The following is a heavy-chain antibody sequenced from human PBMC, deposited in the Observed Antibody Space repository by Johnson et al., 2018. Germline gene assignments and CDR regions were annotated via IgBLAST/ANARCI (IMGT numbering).Heavy chain of an antibody. D-gene: IGHD3-22*01. CDR1: GFTS. Sequence: QVQLQESGGGVVQPGRSLRVSCVASGFTSPGKGLEWVTLISYDGSNINYADSVKGRFTISRDNSKNTLYLQMNSLRAEDTAVYFCARGQMIVVGIDALDIWGQGTMVTVSS. CDR2: ISYDGSNI. V-gene: IGHV3-30*03. J-gene: IGHJ3*02. CDR3: ARGQMIVVGIDALDI.